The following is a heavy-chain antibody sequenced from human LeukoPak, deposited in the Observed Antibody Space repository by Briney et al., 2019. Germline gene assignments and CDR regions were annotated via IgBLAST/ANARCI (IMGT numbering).Heavy chain of an antibody. D-gene: IGHD6-6*01. CDR3: ARPPKSSSDAFDI. Sequence: GGSLKISCKGSGYSFTSYWIGWVRQMPGKGLEWMGIIYPGDSDTRYSPSFQGQVTISADKSISTAYLQWSSLKASDTAMYYCARPPKSSSDAFDIWGQGTMVTVSS. CDR1: GYSFTSYW. J-gene: IGHJ3*02. V-gene: IGHV5-51*01. CDR2: IYPGDSDT.